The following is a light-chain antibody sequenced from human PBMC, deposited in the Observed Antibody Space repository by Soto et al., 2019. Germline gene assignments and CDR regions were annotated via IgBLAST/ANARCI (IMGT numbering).Light chain of an antibody. J-gene: IGKJ5*01. CDR3: LQRADWPKIT. CDR2: SAS. Sequence: EIVLTQSPATLSLSPGDRATLSCRANETIYSFLAWYQQKPGQAPRLLLYSASDRATGIPARFSGSGSGTDFTLTISSLEPEDFGIFYCLQRADWPKITFGQGTRLEI. CDR1: ETIYSF. V-gene: IGKV3-11*01.